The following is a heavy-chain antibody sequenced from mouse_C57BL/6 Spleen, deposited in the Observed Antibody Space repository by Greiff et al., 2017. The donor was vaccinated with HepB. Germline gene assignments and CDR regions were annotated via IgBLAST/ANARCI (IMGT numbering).Heavy chain of an antibody. CDR3: ARDRGPNYYGSRGYFDV. V-gene: IGHV3-1*01. CDR1: GYSTTSGYD. CDR2: ISYSGST. J-gene: IGHJ1*03. D-gene: IGHD1-1*01. Sequence: EVKLLESGPGMVKPSQSLSLTCTVTGYSTTSGYDWHWIRHFPGNKLEWMGYISYSGSTNYNPSLKSRISITHDTSKNHFFLKLNSVTTEDTATYYCARDRGPNYYGSRGYFDVWGTGTTVTVSS.